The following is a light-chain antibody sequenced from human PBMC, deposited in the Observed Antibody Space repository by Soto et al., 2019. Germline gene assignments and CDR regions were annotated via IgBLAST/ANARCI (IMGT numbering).Light chain of an antibody. CDR1: QGISTH. V-gene: IGKV1-27*01. Sequence: DIQMTQSPSSLSASVGDRVTITCRASQGISTHLAWYQQKPGKVPRLLIYSASTLQSGVPSRFSGSGSGTVFALTISRLQPEDVATYYCQTYNGAPLTFGGGTRVDLK. CDR3: QTYNGAPLT. CDR2: SAS. J-gene: IGKJ4*01.